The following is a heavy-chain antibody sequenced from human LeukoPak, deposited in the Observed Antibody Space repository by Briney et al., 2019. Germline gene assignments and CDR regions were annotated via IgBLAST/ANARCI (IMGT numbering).Heavy chain of an antibody. Sequence: ASVRVSCKASGYTFTGYYMHWVRQAPGQGLEWMGWINPNSGGTNYAQKFQGRVTMTRDTSISTAYMELSGPRSDDTAVYYCAAGVTTVTTRIKRWGQGTLVTVSS. CDR1: GYTFTGYY. CDR2: INPNSGGT. J-gene: IGHJ4*02. CDR3: AAGVTTVTTRIKR. D-gene: IGHD4-17*01. V-gene: IGHV1-2*02.